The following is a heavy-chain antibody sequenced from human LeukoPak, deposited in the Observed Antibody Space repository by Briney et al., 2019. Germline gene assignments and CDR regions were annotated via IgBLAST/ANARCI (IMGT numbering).Heavy chain of an antibody. D-gene: IGHD5-12*01. V-gene: IGHV1-2*02. CDR1: GYTFTGHY. Sequence: GSVKVSCKASGYTFTGHYMHWVRQAPGQGLEWMGWINPNSGGTNYAQKFQGRVTMTRDTSISTAYMELSRLRSDDTAVYYCARDRGGYSGYDSYSSSWELDYWGQGTLVTVSS. CDR2: INPNSGGT. CDR3: ARDRGGYSGYDSYSSSWELDY. J-gene: IGHJ4*02.